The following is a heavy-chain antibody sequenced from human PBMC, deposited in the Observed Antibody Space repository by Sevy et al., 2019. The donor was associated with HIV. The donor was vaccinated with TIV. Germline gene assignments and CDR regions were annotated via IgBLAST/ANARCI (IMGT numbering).Heavy chain of an antibody. D-gene: IGHD2-21*02. CDR3: ARLGDCGGDCAAFDI. Sequence: SETLSLTCAVSGYSISSGYYWGWIRQPPGKGLEWIGSIYHSGSTYYNPSLKSRVTISVDTSKNQFSLKLSSVTAADTAVYYCARLGDCGGDCAAFDIWGQGTMVTVSS. V-gene: IGHV4-38-2*01. J-gene: IGHJ3*02. CDR1: GYSISSGYY. CDR2: IYHSGST.